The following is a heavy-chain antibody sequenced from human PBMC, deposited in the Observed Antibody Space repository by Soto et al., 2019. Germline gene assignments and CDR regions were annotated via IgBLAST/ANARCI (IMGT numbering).Heavy chain of an antibody. Sequence: PSETLSLTCTVSGDSISSSNYFWGWIRQPPGKGLEWIGTIFYSGSTYYNPSLKSRVTISVDTSKNQFSLKLTSVTAADTALYYCVRRYGWLYFYYWGQGSLVTVS. CDR3: VRRYGWLYFYY. CDR1: GDSISSSNYF. CDR2: IFYSGST. J-gene: IGHJ4*02. V-gene: IGHV4-39*01. D-gene: IGHD6-19*01.